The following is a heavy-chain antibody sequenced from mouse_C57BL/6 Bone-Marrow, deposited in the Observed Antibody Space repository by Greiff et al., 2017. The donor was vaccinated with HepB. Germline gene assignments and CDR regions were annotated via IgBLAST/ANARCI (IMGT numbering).Heavy chain of an antibody. CDR3: ASPVVAPAF. J-gene: IGHJ3*01. V-gene: IGHV2-2*01. Sequence: VKLMESGPGLVQPSQSLSITCTVSGFSLTSYGVHWVRQSPGKGLEWLGVIWSGGSTDYNAAFISRLSISKDNSKSQVIFKMNSLQADDTAIYYCASPVVAPAFWGQGTLVTVSA. D-gene: IGHD1-1*01. CDR1: GFSLTSYG. CDR2: IWSGGST.